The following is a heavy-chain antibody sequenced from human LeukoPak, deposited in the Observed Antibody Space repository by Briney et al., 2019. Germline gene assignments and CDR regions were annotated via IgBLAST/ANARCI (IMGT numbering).Heavy chain of an antibody. D-gene: IGHD6-19*01. Sequence: PGGSLRLSCAASGFTFTLYAMHWVRQAPGKGLEWVAVVSGDGVNKYYADSVKGRFTISRDNAKNSLYLQMNSLRAEDTAVYYCARVGSSGWYREDYWGQGTLVTVSS. CDR1: GFTFTLYA. J-gene: IGHJ4*02. CDR2: VSGDGVNK. V-gene: IGHV3-30-3*01. CDR3: ARVGSSGWYREDY.